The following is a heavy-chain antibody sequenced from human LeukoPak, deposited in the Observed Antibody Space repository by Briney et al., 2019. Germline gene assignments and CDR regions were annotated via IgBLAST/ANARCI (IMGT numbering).Heavy chain of an antibody. CDR1: GFTFSDYW. V-gene: IGHV3-74*01. CDR2: INTDGSIT. J-gene: IGHJ6*02. D-gene: IGHD2-15*01. Sequence: PGGSLRLSCAASGFTFSDYWIHWVRQAPGKGLVWVSRINTDGSITNYADSVKGRFSISRDNAKNTLYLQMSSLRAEDTAVYYCARDSGGNSYGMDVWGQGTTVTVSS. CDR3: ARDSGGNSYGMDV.